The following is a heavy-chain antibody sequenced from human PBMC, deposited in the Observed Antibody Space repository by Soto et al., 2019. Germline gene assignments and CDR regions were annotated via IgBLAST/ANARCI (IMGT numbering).Heavy chain of an antibody. J-gene: IGHJ4*02. CDR2: IYASGST. Sequence: SENLSLPCTVSGDSISGYYWNWIRQPAGKGLEWIGRIYASGSTISNRSLRSRVALSVDTSKNQFSLNLNSVTAADTAMYYCARSGYSSAWYTAFDSWSQGILGTVSS. D-gene: IGHD6-19*01. V-gene: IGHV4-4*07. CDR1: GDSISGYY. CDR3: ARSGYSSAWYTAFDS.